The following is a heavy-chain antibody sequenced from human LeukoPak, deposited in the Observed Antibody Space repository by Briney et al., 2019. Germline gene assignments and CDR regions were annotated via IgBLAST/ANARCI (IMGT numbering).Heavy chain of an antibody. V-gene: IGHV3-33*05. CDR3: ARISLAVVTPTNDY. Sequence: PGGSLRLSCTASGSTFSSSGMHWVRQAPGKGLEWVALISFDGSDIFHVDSVKGRFTISRDNAKNTLFLQMNSLRAEDTGVYYCARISLAVVTPTNDYWGQGTLVTVSS. CDR1: GSTFSSSG. J-gene: IGHJ4*02. CDR2: ISFDGSDI. D-gene: IGHD2-21*02.